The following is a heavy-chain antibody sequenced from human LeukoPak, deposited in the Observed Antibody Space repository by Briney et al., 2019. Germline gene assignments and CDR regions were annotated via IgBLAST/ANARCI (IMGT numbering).Heavy chain of an antibody. CDR2: MNPNSGNT. CDR3: ARGAYPYCSRGTCFLAHFDS. D-gene: IGHD2-15*01. CDR1: GYTFTSYD. J-gene: IGHJ4*02. Sequence: GASVKVSCKASGYTFTSYDINWVRQATGQGLEWMGWMNPNSGNTGYAQKFQGRVTMTRNTSISTAYMELSSLRSEDTAVYYCARGAYPYCSRGTCFLAHFDSWGQGTLVTVSS. V-gene: IGHV1-8*01.